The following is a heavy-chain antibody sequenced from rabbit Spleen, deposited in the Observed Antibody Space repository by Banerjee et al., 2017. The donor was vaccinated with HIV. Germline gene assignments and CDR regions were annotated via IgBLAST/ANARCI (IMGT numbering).Heavy chain of an antibody. CDR2: IDPVFGIT. CDR3: ARDGAGGSYFAL. D-gene: IGHD8-1*01. V-gene: IGHV1S47*01. Sequence: EESGGDLVQPEGSLTLTCKVSGFDFSSYGVSWVRQAPGKGLEWIGYIDPVFGITYYANWVNGRFSISRENAQNTAFLQMTSLTAADTATYFCARDGAGGSYFALWGPGPLVTVS. J-gene: IGHJ4*01. CDR1: GFDFSSYG.